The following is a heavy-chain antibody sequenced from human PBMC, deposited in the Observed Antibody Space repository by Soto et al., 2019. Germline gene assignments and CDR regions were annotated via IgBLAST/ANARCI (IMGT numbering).Heavy chain of an antibody. D-gene: IGHD3-22*01. CDR2: IRSKANSYAT. V-gene: IGHV3-73*01. J-gene: IGHJ5*02. CDR3: TRSYYDSSGYYIPPGWFDP. Sequence: GGSLRLSCAASGFTFSGSAMHWVRQASGKGLEWVGRIRSKANSYATAYAASVKGRFTISRDDSKNTAYLQMNSLKTEDTAVYYCTRSYYDSSGYYIPPGWFDPWGQGTLVTVSS. CDR1: GFTFSGSA.